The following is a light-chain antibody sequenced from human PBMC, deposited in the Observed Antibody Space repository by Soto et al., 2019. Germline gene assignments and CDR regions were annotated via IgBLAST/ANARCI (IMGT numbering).Light chain of an antibody. CDR1: QTISSW. CDR3: HPYNSYSP. CDR2: KAS. V-gene: IGKV1-5*03. J-gene: IGKJ1*01. Sequence: CGAGEERRSRSCRDSQTISSWLAWYQQKPGKAPKLLIYKASTLKSGVPSRFSGSGSGTAFTLTIRSLPPDDFATYYCHPYNSYSPFGQGTKLDIK.